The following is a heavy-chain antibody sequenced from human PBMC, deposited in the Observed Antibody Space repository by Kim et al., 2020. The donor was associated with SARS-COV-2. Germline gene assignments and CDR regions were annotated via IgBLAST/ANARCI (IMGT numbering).Heavy chain of an antibody. Sequence: GGSLRLSCAASGFTFSSYSMNWVRQAPGKGLEWVSSISSSSSYIYYADSVKGRFTISRDNAKNSLYLQMNSLRAEDTAVYYCARDRISSWSGYYVNGMDVWGQGTTVTVSS. CDR1: GFTFSSYS. J-gene: IGHJ6*02. D-gene: IGHD3-3*01. V-gene: IGHV3-21*01. CDR2: ISSSSSYI. CDR3: ARDRISSWSGYYVNGMDV.